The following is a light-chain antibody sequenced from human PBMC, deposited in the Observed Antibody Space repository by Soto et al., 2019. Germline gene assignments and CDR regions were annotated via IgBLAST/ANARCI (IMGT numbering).Light chain of an antibody. Sequence: EIVLTQSPGTLSLSPGDRATLSCRASQTVSGYYLAWYQQKPGQAPRLLIYNTSRRAAGIPDRFSGCGSGTDFTLTISKLAPEDFAVFYCQQYASSPFTFGPGTKVDIK. CDR2: NTS. CDR3: QQYASSPFT. J-gene: IGKJ3*01. CDR1: QTVSGYY. V-gene: IGKV3-20*01.